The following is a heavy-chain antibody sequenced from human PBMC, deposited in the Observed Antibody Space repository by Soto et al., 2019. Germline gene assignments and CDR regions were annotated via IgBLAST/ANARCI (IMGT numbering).Heavy chain of an antibody. Sequence: SETLSLTCTVSGGTISSSIYYWGWIRQPPGKGLEWIGNIFYSGITYYNPSLKSRVAMSVDTSKNQFSLNLTSVTAADTAVYYCARRKYSGTFWSLDYWGRGTQVTVSS. J-gene: IGHJ4*02. D-gene: IGHD1-26*01. CDR2: IFYSGIT. CDR3: ARRKYSGTFWSLDY. V-gene: IGHV4-39*01. CDR1: GGTISSSIYY.